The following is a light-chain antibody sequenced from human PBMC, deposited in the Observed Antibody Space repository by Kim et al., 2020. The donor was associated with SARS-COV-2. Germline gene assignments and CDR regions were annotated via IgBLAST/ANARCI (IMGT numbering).Light chain of an antibody. CDR3: QVWDTDTVHFF. CDR2: YVI. CDR1: NFGVHS. V-gene: IGLV3-21*01. Sequence: SYELTQPPSVSVAPGQTARITCGGTNFGVHSVHGYQQKPGQAPVLVLYYVIARPSGIPRGSSGSRSANTATLTITGVEAGDEADYSCQVWDTDTVHFFFG. J-gene: IGLJ1*01.